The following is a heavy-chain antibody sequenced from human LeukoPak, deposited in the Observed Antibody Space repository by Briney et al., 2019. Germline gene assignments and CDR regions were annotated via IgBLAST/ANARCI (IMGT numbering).Heavy chain of an antibody. CDR2: FNPSSGGT. CDR3: ARVPAAHRGYYYYMDV. D-gene: IGHD2-2*01. CDR1: GYTFTRYY. Sequence: ASVKVSCKASGYTFTRYYMHWVRHAPGQGLEWIGWFNPSSGGTNYAQKFQGRVTMTRDASTSTAYMELSRLRSDDTAVYYCARVPAAHRGYYYYMDVWGKGTTVTISS. V-gene: IGHV1-2*02. J-gene: IGHJ6*03.